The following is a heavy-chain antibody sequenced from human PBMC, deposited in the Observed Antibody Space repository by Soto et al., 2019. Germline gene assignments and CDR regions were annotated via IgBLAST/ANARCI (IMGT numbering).Heavy chain of an antibody. D-gene: IGHD6-6*01. Sequence: EAQLLESGGDWAQPGGSLRLSCAASGFTFSSHGMSWVRQAPGKGLEWIAGLSRSGGTTYYADSVKGRFTISTDNSKNTLDLIKNSLKVESTALYYFAKDGQYRTDGFDVWGQVTMVTVAS. CDR3: AKDGQYRTDGFDV. J-gene: IGHJ3*01. CDR1: GFTFSSHG. V-gene: IGHV3-23*01. CDR2: LSRSGGTT.